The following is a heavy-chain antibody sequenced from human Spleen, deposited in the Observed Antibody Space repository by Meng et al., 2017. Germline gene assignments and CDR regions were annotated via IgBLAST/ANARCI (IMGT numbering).Heavy chain of an antibody. J-gene: IGHJ4*02. CDR2: IDPKSGDT. Sequence: QGQLVQSGAGVMKPGPSVRVSCKATGGIFSKEVIGWVRRAPGQGLEWMGRIDPKSGDTHYAQRFQGRVTMTGDTSISTAYMELSGLRSDDTAMYYCARDEDISAAGKLFGDYWGQGTLVTVSS. V-gene: IGHV1-2*06. CDR3: ARDEDISAAGKLFGDY. D-gene: IGHD6-13*01. CDR1: GGIFSKEV.